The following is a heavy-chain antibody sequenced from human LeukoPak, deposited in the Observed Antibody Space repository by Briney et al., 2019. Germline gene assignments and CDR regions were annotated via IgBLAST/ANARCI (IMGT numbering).Heavy chain of an antibody. CDR3: ARHSSSFEYNWFDP. V-gene: IGHV4-59*08. Sequence: SETLSLTCTGSGGSISSYYWSWIRQPPGKGLEWIGYIYYSGSTNYNPSLKSRVTISVDTSKNQFSLKLSSVTAADTAVYYCARHSSSFEYNWFDPWGQGTLVTVSS. CDR1: GGSISSYY. CDR2: IYYSGST. D-gene: IGHD6-6*01. J-gene: IGHJ5*02.